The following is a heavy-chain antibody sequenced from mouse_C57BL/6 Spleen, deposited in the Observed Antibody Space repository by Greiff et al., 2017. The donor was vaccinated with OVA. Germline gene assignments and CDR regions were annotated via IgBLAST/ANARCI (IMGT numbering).Heavy chain of an antibody. J-gene: IGHJ2*01. CDR1: GYTFTSYT. CDR2: INPSSGYT. V-gene: IGHV1-4*01. D-gene: IGHD2-14*01. Sequence: QVQLQQSGAELARPGASVKMSCKASGYTFTSYTMHWVKQRPGQGLEWIGYINPSSGYTKYNQKFKDKATLTADKSSSTAYMQLSSLTSEDSAVYFSARVLYQSLDYWGQGTTLTVSS. CDR3: ARVLYQSLDY.